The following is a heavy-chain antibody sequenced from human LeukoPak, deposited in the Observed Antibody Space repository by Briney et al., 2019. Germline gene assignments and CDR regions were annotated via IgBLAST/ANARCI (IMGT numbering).Heavy chain of an antibody. V-gene: IGHV1-58*01. D-gene: IGHD3-22*01. Sequence: SVKVSCKASGFTFTSSAVQWVRQARGQRLEWIGWIVVGSGNTNYAQKFQERVTITRDMSTSTAYMELSSLRSEDTAVYYCAASPDFYDSSGYSYYFDYWGQGTLVTVSS. CDR2: IVVGSGNT. CDR1: GFTFTSSA. CDR3: AASPDFYDSSGYSYYFDY. J-gene: IGHJ4*02.